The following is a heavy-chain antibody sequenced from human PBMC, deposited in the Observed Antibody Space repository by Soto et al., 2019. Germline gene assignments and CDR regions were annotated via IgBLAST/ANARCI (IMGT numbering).Heavy chain of an antibody. J-gene: IGHJ6*02. CDR2: ISYDGSNK. Sequence: GGSLRLSCAASGFTFSSYAMHWVRQAPGKGLEWVAVISYDGSNKYYADSVKGRFTISRDNSKNTLYLQMNSLRAEDTAVYYCAREGLRFLAYYGMDVWGQGTTVTVS. CDR3: AREGLRFLAYYGMDV. CDR1: GFTFSSYA. D-gene: IGHD3-3*01. V-gene: IGHV3-30-3*01.